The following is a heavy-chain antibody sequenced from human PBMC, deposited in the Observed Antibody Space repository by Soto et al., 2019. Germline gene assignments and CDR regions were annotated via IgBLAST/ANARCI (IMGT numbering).Heavy chain of an antibody. J-gene: IGHJ6*02. CDR2: IYSGGST. Sequence: GGSLRLSCAASGFTVSSNYMSWVRQAPGKGLEWVSVIYSGGSTYYADSVKGRFTISRDNAKNALYLQMNSLRVEDTAVYYCARDQYYDFWSGYYRAYGMDVWGQGTTVTVSS. D-gene: IGHD3-3*01. CDR3: ARDQYYDFWSGYYRAYGMDV. V-gene: IGHV3-66*01. CDR1: GFTVSSNY.